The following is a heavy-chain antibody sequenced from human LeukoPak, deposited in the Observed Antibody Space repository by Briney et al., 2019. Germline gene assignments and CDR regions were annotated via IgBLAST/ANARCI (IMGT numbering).Heavy chain of an antibody. V-gene: IGHV4-4*09. J-gene: IGHJ4*02. CDR2: IYTSGST. CDR1: GGSISSYY. CDR3: ARRVRSSSWYYFDY. D-gene: IGHD6-13*01. Sequence: PSETLSLTCTVSGGSISSYYWSWIRQPPGKGLEWIGYIYTSGSTNYNPSLKSRVTISVDTSKNQFSLKLSSVTAADTAVYYCARRVRSSSWYYFDYWGQGTLVTVSS.